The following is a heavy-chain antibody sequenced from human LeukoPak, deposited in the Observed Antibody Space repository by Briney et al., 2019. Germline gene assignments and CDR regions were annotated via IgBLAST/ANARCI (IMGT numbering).Heavy chain of an antibody. CDR1: GFTLSSYA. CDR3: VKDGPDWGSYFDS. V-gene: IGHV3-23*01. J-gene: IGHJ4*02. Sequence: GGSLRLSCAASGFTLSSYAMSWVRQAPGKGLEWVSAIDGGGGSTNYADSVKGRFTISRDNSKNTLYLQMNSLRAEDTAVYYCVKDGPDWGSYFDSWGQGTLVTVSS. D-gene: IGHD7-27*01. CDR2: IDGGGGST.